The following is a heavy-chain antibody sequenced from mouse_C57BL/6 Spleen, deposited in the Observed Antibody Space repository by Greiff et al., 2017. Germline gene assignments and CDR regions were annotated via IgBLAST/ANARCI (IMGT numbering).Heavy chain of an antibody. Sequence: EVQLQQSGPELVKPGASVKISCKASGYTFTDYYMNWVKQSHGKSLEWIGDINPNTGGTSYNQKFKGKATLTVDKSSSTAFMARRSLTSEDSAVYYCARDDGYYFDYWGQGTTLTVSS. J-gene: IGHJ2*01. CDR2: INPNTGGT. CDR1: GYTFTDYY. V-gene: IGHV1-26*01. D-gene: IGHD2-3*01. CDR3: ARDDGYYFDY.